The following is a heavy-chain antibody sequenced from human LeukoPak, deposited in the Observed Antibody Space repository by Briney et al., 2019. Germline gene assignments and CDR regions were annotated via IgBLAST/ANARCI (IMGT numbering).Heavy chain of an antibody. CDR3: ALGSDCSY. Sequence: GGSLRLSCAASGLAFASNAMTWVRRAPGKGLGWVSSIKKNGDTTYYADSVKGRFTVSRDNSKEMLYLQMSNLRADDTAVYYCALGSDCSYWGQGTLVTVSP. V-gene: IGHV3-23*01. CDR1: GLAFASNA. D-gene: IGHD2-21*02. CDR2: IKKNGDTT. J-gene: IGHJ4*02.